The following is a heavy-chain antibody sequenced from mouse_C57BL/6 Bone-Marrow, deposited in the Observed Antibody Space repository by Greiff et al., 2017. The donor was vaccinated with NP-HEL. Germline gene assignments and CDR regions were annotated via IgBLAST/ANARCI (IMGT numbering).Heavy chain of an antibody. J-gene: IGHJ4*01. CDR1: GYTFTSYW. CDR3: AREKLRYYAMDY. V-gene: IGHV1-64*01. D-gene: IGHD2-12*01. Sequence: QVQLQQPGAELVKPGASVKLSCKASGYTFTSYWMHWVKQRPGQGLEWIGLIHPTSGSTNYNEKFKSKATLTVDKSSSTAYMQLSSLTSEDSAVYYCAREKLRYYAMDYWDQDASVTVS. CDR2: IHPTSGST.